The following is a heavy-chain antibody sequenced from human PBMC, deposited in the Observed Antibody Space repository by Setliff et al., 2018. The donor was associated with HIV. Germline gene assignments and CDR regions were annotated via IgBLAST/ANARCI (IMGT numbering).Heavy chain of an antibody. V-gene: IGHV4-59*11. J-gene: IGHJ4*02. CDR2: IYSTGST. D-gene: IGHD4-17*01. CDR1: GPSINIHY. CDR3: AKGAGFYGDYTFDH. Sequence: PSETLSLTCTASGPSINIHYWSWIRQSPGKGFEWIGYIYSTGSTNYNPSLQSRVTISMVASRNQFSLKVTSVTAADTAVYYCAKGAGFYGDYTFDHWGQGRQVTVS.